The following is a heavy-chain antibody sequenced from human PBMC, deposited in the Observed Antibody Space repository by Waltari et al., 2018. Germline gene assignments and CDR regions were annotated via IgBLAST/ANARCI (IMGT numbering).Heavy chain of an antibody. CDR2: IIPIFGTA. CDR1: GYTFTDYY. CDR3: ARDRGKWRSTSCFDY. V-gene: IGHV1-69*14. J-gene: IGHJ4*02. D-gene: IGHD2-2*01. Sequence: VQLVQSGAEVKKPGATVKISCKASGYTFTDYYMHWVQQAPGQGLEWMGRIIPIFGTANYAQKFQGRVTITADKSTSTAYMELSSLRSEDTAVYYCARDRGKWRSTSCFDYWGQGTLVTVSS.